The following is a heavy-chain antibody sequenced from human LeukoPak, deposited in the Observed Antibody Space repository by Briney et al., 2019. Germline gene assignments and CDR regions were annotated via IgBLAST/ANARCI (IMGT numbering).Heavy chain of an antibody. J-gene: IGHJ4*02. D-gene: IGHD5-18*01. CDR1: GGTFSSYA. CDR3: ARRFYADSYGYVAAEPRFDY. V-gene: IGHV1-69*04. CDR2: IIPILGIA. Sequence: GASVKVSCKASGGTFSSYAISWVRQAPGQGLEWMGRIIPILGIANYAQKFQGRVTITADKSTSTAYMELSSLRSEDTAVYYCARRFYADSYGYVAAEPRFDYWGQGTLVTVSS.